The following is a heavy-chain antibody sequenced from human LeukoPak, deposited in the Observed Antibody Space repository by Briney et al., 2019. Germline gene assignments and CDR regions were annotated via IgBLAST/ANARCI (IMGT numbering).Heavy chain of an antibody. CDR3: ARDQNTVTTKSPNWFDP. D-gene: IGHD4-17*01. V-gene: IGHV3-33*01. J-gene: IGHJ5*02. Sequence: PGGSLRLSCAASGFTFSSYGMHWVRQAPGKGLEWVAVIWYDGSNKYYADSVKGRFTISRDNSKNTLYLQMNSLRAEDTAVYYCARDQNTVTTKSPNWFDPWGQGTLVTVSS. CDR2: IWYDGSNK. CDR1: GFTFSSYG.